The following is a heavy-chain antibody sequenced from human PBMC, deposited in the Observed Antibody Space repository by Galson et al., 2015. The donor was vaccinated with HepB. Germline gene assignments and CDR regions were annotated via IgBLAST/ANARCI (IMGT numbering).Heavy chain of an antibody. J-gene: IGHJ4*02. Sequence: SLRLSCAVSGFAVDSQVMTWVRQASGKGLEWVSSLSGRGEIPYYADSVKGRFTISRDTSRNTLFLQMSSLGADDTAVYYCAKSKYNIGYYIEFWGQGVLVTVSS. V-gene: IGHV3-23*01. D-gene: IGHD6-19*01. CDR3: AKSKYNIGYYIEF. CDR2: LSGRGEIP. CDR1: GFAVDSQV.